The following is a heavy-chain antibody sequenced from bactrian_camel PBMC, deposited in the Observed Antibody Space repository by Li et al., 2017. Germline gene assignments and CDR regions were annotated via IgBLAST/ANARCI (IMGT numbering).Heavy chain of an antibody. CDR1: GYTYLGYC. Sequence: QVQLVESGGGSVQTGGSLRLSCTASGYTYLGYCMGWFRQAPGKERERVADFEGDGTTNYAASVKGRFTISQDVAKNTMYLQMNKLKPEDTAMYYCAAGAGDRSGYCGIIAYWGQGTQVTVS. D-gene: IGHD2*01. J-gene: IGHJ4*01. V-gene: IGHV3S1*01. CDR3: AAGAGDRSGYCGIIAY. CDR2: FEGDGTT.